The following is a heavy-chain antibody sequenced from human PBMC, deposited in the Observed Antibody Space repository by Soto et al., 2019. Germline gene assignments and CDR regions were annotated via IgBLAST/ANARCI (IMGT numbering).Heavy chain of an antibody. Sequence: QPGGSLRLSCAASGFIFSNFAMSWVRQAPGKGLEWVSAISGSGGSTYYAGSVKGRFTISRDNSKNTLFLQVNSLRAEDTAVYYCAKGVTMIRGALYYGMDVWGQGTTVTVSS. CDR3: AKGVTMIRGALYYGMDV. CDR2: ISGSGGST. V-gene: IGHV3-23*01. CDR1: GFIFSNFA. D-gene: IGHD3-10*01. J-gene: IGHJ6*02.